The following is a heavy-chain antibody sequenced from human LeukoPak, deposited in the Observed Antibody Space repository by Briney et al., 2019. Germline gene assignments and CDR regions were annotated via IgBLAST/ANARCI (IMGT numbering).Heavy chain of an antibody. D-gene: IGHD3-22*01. CDR2: IYHSGST. V-gene: IGHV4-30-2*01. Sequence: SQTLSLTCAVSGGSISSGGYSWSWIGQPPGKGLEWIGYIYHSGSTYYNPSLKSRVTISVDRSKNQFSLKLSSVTAADTAVYYCATPYYYDSSGYAFDIWGQGTMATVSS. CDR3: ATPYYYDSSGYAFDI. J-gene: IGHJ3*02. CDR1: GGSISSGGYS.